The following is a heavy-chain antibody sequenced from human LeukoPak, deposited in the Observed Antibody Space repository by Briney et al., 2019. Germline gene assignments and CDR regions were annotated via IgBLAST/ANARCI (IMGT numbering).Heavy chain of an antibody. Sequence: GGSLRLSCAASGFTFSSYCMNWVRQAPGKGLEWVSYIRSSSGTILYADSVKGRFTISRDSAKNSLYLQMNSLRDEDTAVYYCARGINWHMYALDVWGQGTTVTVSS. CDR2: IRSSSGTI. D-gene: IGHD1-1*01. CDR3: ARGINWHMYALDV. V-gene: IGHV3-48*02. CDR1: GFTFSSYC. J-gene: IGHJ6*02.